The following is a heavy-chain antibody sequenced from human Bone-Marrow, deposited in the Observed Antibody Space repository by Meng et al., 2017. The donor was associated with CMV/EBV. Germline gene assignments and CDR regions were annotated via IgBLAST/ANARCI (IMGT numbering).Heavy chain of an antibody. CDR2: ISYDGSNK. J-gene: IGHJ6*02. CDR1: GFTFSGYG. D-gene: IGHD3-3*01. CDR3: ARDHTYYDFWSGYSPYYYYGMDV. V-gene: IGHV3-33*01. Sequence: GGSLRLSCAASGFTFSGYGMHWVRQAPGKGLEWVALISYDGSNKYYADSVQGRFTISRDNSKNTLYLQMNSLRVEDTGVYYCARDHTYYDFWSGYSPYYYYGMDVWGQGTTVTVSS.